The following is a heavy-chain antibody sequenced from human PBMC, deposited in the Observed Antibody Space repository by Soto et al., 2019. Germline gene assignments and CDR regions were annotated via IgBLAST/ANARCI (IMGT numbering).Heavy chain of an antibody. CDR2: IKPDGSEQ. CDR3: GRGGSDSPMAPGY. V-gene: IGHV3-7*01. D-gene: IGHD5-18*01. CDR1: EFTFDKYY. J-gene: IGHJ4*02. Sequence: GGSLRLSCAASEFTFDKYYMTWVRQAPGKGPEWVANIKPDGSEQYYVDSVKGRFTISRDNANNSLYLQMNSLRAEDTAVFYCGRGGSDSPMAPGYWGQGTLVTVSS.